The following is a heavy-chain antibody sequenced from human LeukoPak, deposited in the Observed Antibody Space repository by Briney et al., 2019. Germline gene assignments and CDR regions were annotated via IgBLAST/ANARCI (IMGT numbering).Heavy chain of an antibody. CDR1: GFTFSTYG. J-gene: IGHJ6*02. CDR3: AKALLTGTYYYYAMDV. D-gene: IGHD1-20*01. CDR2: ISYDGSNK. V-gene: IGHV3-30*18. Sequence: GRSLRLSCAASGFTFSTYGVYWVRQAPGKGLEWVAVISYDGSNKYYADSVKGRFTISRDNSKNTLYLQMNSLRAEDTAVYHCAKALLTGTYYYYAMDVWGQGTTVTVSS.